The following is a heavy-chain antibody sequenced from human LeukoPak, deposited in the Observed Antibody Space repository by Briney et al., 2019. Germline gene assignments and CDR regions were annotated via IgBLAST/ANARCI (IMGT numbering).Heavy chain of an antibody. J-gene: IGHJ4*02. CDR2: IYPGDSTT. D-gene: IGHD3-10*01. CDR3: ARHRHRAGSYRFDT. Sequence: GESLQISCKGSGYDFNTYWIGWVRPMPGKGLEYMGIIYPGDSTTQYSPSFQGQVTISADNLFNTAYLHWSSLKASDTAVYYCARHRHRAGSYRFDTWGQGTLVTVSS. CDR1: GYDFNTYW. V-gene: IGHV5-51*01.